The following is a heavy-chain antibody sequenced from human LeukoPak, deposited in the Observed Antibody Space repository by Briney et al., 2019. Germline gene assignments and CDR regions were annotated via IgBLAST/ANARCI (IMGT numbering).Heavy chain of an antibody. D-gene: IGHD3-22*01. V-gene: IGHV1-69*05. J-gene: IGHJ4*02. Sequence: ASVKVSCKASGGTFSSYAISWVRQAPGRGLEWMGGIIPIFGTANYAQKFQGRVTITTDESTSTAYMELSSLRSEDTAVYYCARLSGPYYYDSSGYPPYFDYWGQGTLVTVSS. CDR3: ARLSGPYYYDSSGYPPYFDY. CDR1: GGTFSSYA. CDR2: IIPIFGTA.